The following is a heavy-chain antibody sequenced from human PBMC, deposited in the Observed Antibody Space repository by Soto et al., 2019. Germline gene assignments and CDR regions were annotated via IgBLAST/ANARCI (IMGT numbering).Heavy chain of an antibody. CDR2: IYSGGGR. CDR1: GITVYNNY. V-gene: IGHV3-66*01. Sequence: EVQLVESGGGVVQRGGSLRLSCAASGITVYNNYMSWVRQAPGKGLEWVSVIYSGGGRSYADSVKGRLTISRDGSKNTVYLQMNSLRAEDTAVYYCATDVGVWGRGTTVTVSS. J-gene: IGHJ6*04. CDR3: ATDVGV.